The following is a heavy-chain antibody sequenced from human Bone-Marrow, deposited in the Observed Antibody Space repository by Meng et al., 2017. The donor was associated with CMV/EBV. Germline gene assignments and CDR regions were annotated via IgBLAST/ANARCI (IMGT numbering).Heavy chain of an antibody. V-gene: IGHV3-53*01. Sequence: GGSLRLSRAASGFTVSTNYMTWVRQAPGRGLEWVSVMYGGGGTYYADSVKGRFIISRDSSKNTQYLQMNNLRAEDTAVYYCVRAGSGYSDYFYYGMDVWGQGTTVPVSS. CDR2: MYGGGGT. J-gene: IGHJ6*02. D-gene: IGHD3-3*01. CDR1: GFTVSTNY. CDR3: VRAGSGYSDYFYYGMDV.